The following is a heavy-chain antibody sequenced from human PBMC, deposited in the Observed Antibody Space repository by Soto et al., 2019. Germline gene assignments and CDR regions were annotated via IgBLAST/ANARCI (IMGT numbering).Heavy chain of an antibody. CDR2: IYYSGST. J-gene: IGHJ4*02. CDR1: GGSISSYY. Sequence: PWETLSLTCTVSGGSISSYYWSWIRQPPGKGLEWIGYIYYSGSTNYNPSLKSRVTISVDTSKNQFSLKLSSVTAADTAVHYCARGYRYFDYWGQGTLVTV. D-gene: IGHD2-2*02. V-gene: IGHV4-59*01. CDR3: ARGYRYFDY.